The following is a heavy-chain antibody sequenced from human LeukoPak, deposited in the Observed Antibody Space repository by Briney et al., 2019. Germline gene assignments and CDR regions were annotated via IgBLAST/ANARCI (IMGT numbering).Heavy chain of an antibody. J-gene: IGHJ4*02. CDR1: GGSLSGYY. Sequence: SETLSLTCAVNGGSLSGYYWSWIRQPPGKGLEWIGEVNHSGRTNYNPSLKSRVTISVDTSKNQFSLKLSSVTAADTAMYYCARRGGYDGFDYWGQGTLVTVSS. CDR2: VNHSGRT. D-gene: IGHD5-12*01. CDR3: ARRGGYDGFDY. V-gene: IGHV4-34*01.